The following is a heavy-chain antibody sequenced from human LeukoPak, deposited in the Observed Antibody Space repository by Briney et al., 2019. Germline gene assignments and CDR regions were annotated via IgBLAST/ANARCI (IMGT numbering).Heavy chain of an antibody. D-gene: IGHD3-22*01. CDR1: GYTFTSYD. J-gene: IGHJ4*02. Sequence: ASVKVSCKATGYTFTSYDINWVRQATGQGLGWMGWMNPNSGNTGYAQKLQGRVTMTRNTSISTDYMDVTSLRSEDTAVYYCARGNYYDSSGYYYELAPDYWGQGTLVTVSS. CDR3: ARGNYYDSSGYYYELAPDY. CDR2: MNPNSGNT. V-gene: IGHV1-8*01.